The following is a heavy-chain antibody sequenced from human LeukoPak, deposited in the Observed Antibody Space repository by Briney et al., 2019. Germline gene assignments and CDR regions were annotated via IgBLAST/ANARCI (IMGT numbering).Heavy chain of an antibody. V-gene: IGHV4-34*01. CDR3: ATYSRNGSTPDY. D-gene: IGHD1-1*01. Sequence: SETLSLTCAVYGGSFSGYYWSWIRQPPGKGLEWIGEINHSGSTNYNPSLKSRVTISVDTSKNQFSLKLSSVTAADTAVYYCATYSRNGSTPDYWGQGTQVTVSS. CDR2: INHSGST. J-gene: IGHJ4*02. CDR1: GGSFSGYY.